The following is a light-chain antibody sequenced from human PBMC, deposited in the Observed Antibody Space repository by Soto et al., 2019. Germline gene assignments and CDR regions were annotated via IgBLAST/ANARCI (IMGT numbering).Light chain of an antibody. V-gene: IGKV2-30*01. J-gene: IGKJ5*01. CDR3: MQATHWPIT. Sequence: DVVVTQSPLSLPVTLGRSASISCRCNQSLVYSDGDAYLSWFHQRPGRSPRRLIYKVSHRDSGVPDRISGGGSGTEFTLKITRVEADDVGIYYCMQATHWPITFGQGTRLEIK. CDR2: KVS. CDR1: QSLVYSDGDAY.